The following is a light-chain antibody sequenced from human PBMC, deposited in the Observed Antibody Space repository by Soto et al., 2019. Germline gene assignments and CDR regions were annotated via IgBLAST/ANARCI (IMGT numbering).Light chain of an antibody. CDR3: QQRSNWPPL. CDR1: QSVGSY. J-gene: IGKJ5*01. V-gene: IGKV3-11*01. CDR2: GAS. Sequence: GERATLSCRASQSVGSYLVWYQQKPGQAPRLLIHGASNRATGIPARFSGSGSGTDFTLTISSLEPEDFAVYYCQQRSNWPPLFGQGTRLEIK.